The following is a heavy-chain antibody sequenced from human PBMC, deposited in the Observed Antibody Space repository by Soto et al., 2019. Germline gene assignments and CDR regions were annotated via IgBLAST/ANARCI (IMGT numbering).Heavy chain of an antibody. CDR3: ATIAVQPPFDY. CDR2: IKQDGSDK. D-gene: IGHD2-21*01. CDR1: GISFSSYW. Sequence: GGSLRLSCAASGISFSSYWMSWVRQVPGKGLEWVANIKQDGSDKYYMDSVKGRFTISRDNAKNSLYLQMNSLRVEDTAVYYCATIAVQPPFDYWGQGTLVTVSS. V-gene: IGHV3-7*03. J-gene: IGHJ4*02.